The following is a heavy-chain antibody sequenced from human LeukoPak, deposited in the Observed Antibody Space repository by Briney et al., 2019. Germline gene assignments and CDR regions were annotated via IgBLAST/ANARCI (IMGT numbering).Heavy chain of an antibody. CDR3: ARDRSITIFGVVIRPGSNRGAPVDY. CDR1: GYTFTSYG. J-gene: IGHJ4*02. V-gene: IGHV1-18*01. CDR2: ISAYNGNT. Sequence: ASVKVSCKASGYTFTSYGISWVRQAPGQGLEWMGWISAYNGNTNYAQKLQGRVTMTTDTSTSTAYMELRSLRSDDTAVYYCARDRSITIFGVVIRPGSNRGAPVDYWGQGTLVTVSS. D-gene: IGHD3-3*01.